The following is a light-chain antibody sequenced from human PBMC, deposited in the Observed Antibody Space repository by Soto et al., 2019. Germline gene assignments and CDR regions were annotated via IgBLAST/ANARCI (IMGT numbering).Light chain of an antibody. J-gene: IGLJ1*01. CDR2: EVS. V-gene: IGLV2-8*01. CDR1: SCHVGGNNY. CDR3: SSYAGNTPV. Sequence: QSVLTKPPSAFACPGQSVTIPSTGPSCHVGGNNYVTCYQQHPGKAPKLIIYEVSKRPSGVPDRFSGSQSGNTASLTVSGLHAEDEADYYCSSYAGNTPVFGTGTKVTVL.